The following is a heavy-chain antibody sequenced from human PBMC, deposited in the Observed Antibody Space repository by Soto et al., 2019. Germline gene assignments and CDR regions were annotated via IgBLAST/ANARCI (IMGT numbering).Heavy chain of an antibody. CDR1: GGSISSGDYY. CDR2: IYYSGST. V-gene: IGHV4-30-4*01. J-gene: IGHJ4*02. Sequence: SETLSLTCTVSGGSISSGDYYWSWIRQPPGKGLAWIGYIYYSGSTYYNPSLKSRVTISVDTSKNQFSLKLSSVTAADTAVYYCASSYSSSALAVAGNGDYFDYWGQGTLVTVSS. D-gene: IGHD6-19*01. CDR3: ASSYSSSALAVAGNGDYFDY.